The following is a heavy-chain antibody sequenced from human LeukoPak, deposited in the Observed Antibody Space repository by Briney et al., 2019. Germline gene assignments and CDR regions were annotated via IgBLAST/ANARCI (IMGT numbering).Heavy chain of an antibody. CDR3: ERETWKPYDY. V-gene: IGHV3-7*01. D-gene: IGHD1-1*01. CDR1: EFTFSVYS. J-gene: IGHJ4*02. CDR2: IKEDGSAK. Sequence: GGSLRLSCAVSEFTFSVYSMSWVRQAPGKGLEWVAGIKEDGSAKYYADSVKGRFTISRDNAKSSLYLQMSSLRADDTAVYYCERETWKPYDYWGQGTLVTVSS.